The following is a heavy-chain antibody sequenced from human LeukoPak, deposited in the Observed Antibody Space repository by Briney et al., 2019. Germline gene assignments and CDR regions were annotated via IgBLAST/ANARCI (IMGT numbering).Heavy chain of an antibody. CDR3: ARGEDYDSSGVYYNWFDP. CDR1: GGSISSGGYY. V-gene: IGHV4-31*03. D-gene: IGHD3-22*01. J-gene: IGHJ5*02. CDR2: IYYSGST. Sequence: SETLFLTCTVSGGSISSGGYYWSWIRQHPGKGLEWIGYIYYSGSTYYNPSLKSRVTISVDTSKNQFSLKLSSVTAADTAVYYCARGEDYDSSGVYYNWFDPWGQGTLVTVSS.